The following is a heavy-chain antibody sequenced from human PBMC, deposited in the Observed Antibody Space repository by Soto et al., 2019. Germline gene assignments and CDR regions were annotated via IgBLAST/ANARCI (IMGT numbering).Heavy chain of an antibody. V-gene: IGHV4-39*01. Sequence: SETLSLTCTVSGGSISSSSYYWGWIRQPPGKGLEWIGSIYYSGSTYYNPSLKSRVTISVDTSKNQFSLKLSSVTAADTAVYYCARRSGLGRTRLWGQGTLVTVSS. CDR1: GGSISSSSYY. CDR3: ARRSGLGRTRL. D-gene: IGHD1-26*01. CDR2: IYYSGST. J-gene: IGHJ4*02.